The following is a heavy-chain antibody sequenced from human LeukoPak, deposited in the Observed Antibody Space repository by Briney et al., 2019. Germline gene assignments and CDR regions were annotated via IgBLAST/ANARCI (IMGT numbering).Heavy chain of an antibody. J-gene: IGHJ6*01. Sequence: ASVKVSCKASGGTLSNYAISWVRQAPGQGLEWMGGIIPIFGTVNYAQKFQGRVTITADESTSTAYMDLSSLRCEDTAVYYCARGHIDTSNYYYYGVDVWGQGTTVTVSS. CDR2: IIPIFGTV. CDR3: ARGHIDTSNYYYYGVDV. V-gene: IGHV1-69*13. D-gene: IGHD3-22*01. CDR1: GGTLSNYA.